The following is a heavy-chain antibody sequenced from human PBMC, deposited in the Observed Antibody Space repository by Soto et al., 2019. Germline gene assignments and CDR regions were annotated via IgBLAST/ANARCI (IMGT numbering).Heavy chain of an antibody. J-gene: IGHJ6*02. D-gene: IGHD2-15*01. CDR1: GGTFSSYA. Sequence: SVKVSCKASGGTFSSYAISWVRQAPGQGLEWMGGIIPIFGTANYAQKFQGRVTITADKSTSTAYMELSSLRSEETAVYYCASGVVVVAATPDYYYGMDVWGQGTTVTVSS. V-gene: IGHV1-69*06. CDR3: ASGVVVVAATPDYYYGMDV. CDR2: IIPIFGTA.